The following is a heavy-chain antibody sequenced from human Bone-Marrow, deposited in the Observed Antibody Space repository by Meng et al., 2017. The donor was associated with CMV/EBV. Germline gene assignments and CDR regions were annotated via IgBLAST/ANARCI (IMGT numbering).Heavy chain of an antibody. CDR2: INPNSGGT. CDR1: GGTFSSYA. V-gene: IGHV1-2*02. CDR3: ARDGAAGLFWFPNWFDP. D-gene: IGHD6-13*01. J-gene: IGHJ5*02. Sequence: ASVKVSCKASGGTFSSYAISWVRQAPGQGLEWMGWINPNSGGTNYAQKFQGRVTMTRDTSISTAYMELSRLRSDDTAVYYCARDGAAGLFWFPNWFDPWGQGTLVTVSS.